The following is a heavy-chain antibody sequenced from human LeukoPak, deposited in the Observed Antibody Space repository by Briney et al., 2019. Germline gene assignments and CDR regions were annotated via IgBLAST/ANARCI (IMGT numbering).Heavy chain of an antibody. Sequence: GASVKVSCKASGGTFSSYAISWVRQAPGQGLEWMGIINPSGGSTSYAQKFQGRVTMTRDTSTSTVYKELSSLRSEDTAVYYCARDSVSYYDFWSGYYSPGDYWGQGTLVTVSS. CDR2: INPSGGST. CDR1: GGTFSSYA. V-gene: IGHV1-46*01. CDR3: ARDSVSYYDFWSGYYSPGDY. D-gene: IGHD3-3*01. J-gene: IGHJ4*02.